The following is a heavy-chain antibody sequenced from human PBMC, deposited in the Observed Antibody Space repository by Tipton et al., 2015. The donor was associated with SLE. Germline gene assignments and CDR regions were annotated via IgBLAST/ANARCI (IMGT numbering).Heavy chain of an antibody. Sequence: TLSLTCVVSGGSIANNNWWSWVRQRQPPGKGLEWIGDIYHSGHTNYNPSLKSRVTISVDKSKNQFSLQVTSVTAADTAVYYCAEVINDWNYEWGPGTLVTVSS. CDR1: GGSIANNNW. D-gene: IGHD1-7*01. J-gene: IGHJ1*01. CDR3: AEVINDWNYE. V-gene: IGHV4-4*02. CDR2: IYHSGHT.